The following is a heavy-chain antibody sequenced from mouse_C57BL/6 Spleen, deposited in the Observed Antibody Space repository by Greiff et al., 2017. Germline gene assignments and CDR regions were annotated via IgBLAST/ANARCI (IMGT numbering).Heavy chain of an antibody. V-gene: IGHV1-7*01. J-gene: IGHJ4*01. D-gene: IGHD2-2*01. CDR3: ARRGYYGYDGEYYYAMDY. CDR2: INPSSGYT. Sequence: QVQLQPSGAELAKPGASVKLSCKASGYTFTSYWMHWVKQRPGQGLEWIGYINPSSGYTKYNQKFKDKATLTADKSSSTAYMQLSSLTYEDSAVYYCARRGYYGYDGEYYYAMDYWGQGTSVTVSS. CDR1: GYTFTSYW.